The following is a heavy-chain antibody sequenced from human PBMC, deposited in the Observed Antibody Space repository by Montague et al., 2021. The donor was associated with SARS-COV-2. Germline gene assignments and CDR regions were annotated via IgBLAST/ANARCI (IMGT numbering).Heavy chain of an antibody. V-gene: IGHV4-39*01. CDR2: LYYTGST. CDR3: ARTVDSRSAGIFQH. CDR1: GGSISRSNYH. Sequence: SETLSLTCTVSGGSISRSNYHWGWIRQSPGKGLEWIVSLYYTGSTYYNPSLKSRVDISVDTTKNQLSLKLSSVTAADTAVYYCARTVDSRSAGIFQHWGQGTLVTVSS. J-gene: IGHJ1*01. D-gene: IGHD5-12*01.